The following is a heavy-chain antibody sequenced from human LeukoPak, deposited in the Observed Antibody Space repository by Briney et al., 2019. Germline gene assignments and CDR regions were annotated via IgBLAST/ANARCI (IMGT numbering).Heavy chain of an antibody. D-gene: IGHD6-19*01. V-gene: IGHV4-4*07. CDR3: VRGRYSSGWFKDKNWFDP. Sequence: PSETLSLTCTVSGASISSYYWSWIRQPPGKGLEWIGRIYTSAIISGNTNYNPSLKSRVTMSVDTSKNQFSLKLSSVTAADTAVYYCVRGRYSSGWFKDKNWFDPWGQGIPVTVSS. CDR2: IYTSAIISGNT. J-gene: IGHJ5*02. CDR1: GASISSYY.